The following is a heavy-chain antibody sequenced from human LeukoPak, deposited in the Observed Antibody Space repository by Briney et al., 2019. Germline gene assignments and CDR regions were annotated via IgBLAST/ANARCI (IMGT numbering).Heavy chain of an antibody. J-gene: IGHJ4*02. CDR1: GFTFSNAW. D-gene: IGHD6-13*01. CDR2: IKQDGSEK. V-gene: IGHV3-7*01. CDR3: ARGYSSKAGDY. Sequence: GGSLRLSCAASGFTFSNAWMSWVRQAPGKGLEWVANIKQDGSEKYYVDSVKGRFTISRDNAKNSLYLQMNSLRAEDTAVYYCARGYSSKAGDYWGQGTLVTVSS.